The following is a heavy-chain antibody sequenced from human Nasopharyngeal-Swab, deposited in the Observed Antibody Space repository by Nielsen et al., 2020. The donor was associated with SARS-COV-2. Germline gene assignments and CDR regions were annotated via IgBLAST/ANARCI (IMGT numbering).Heavy chain of an antibody. CDR3: AGGQGTVTTYYYGMDV. D-gene: IGHD4-17*01. J-gene: IGHJ6*02. CDR1: GFTFSSYG. CDR2: IWYDGSNK. V-gene: IGHV3-33*01. Sequence: GESLKISCAASGFTFSSYGMHWVRQAPGKGLEWVAVIWYDGSNKYYADSVKGRFTISRDNSKNTLYLQMNSLRAEDTAAYYCAGGQGTVTTYYYGMDVWGQGTTVTVSS.